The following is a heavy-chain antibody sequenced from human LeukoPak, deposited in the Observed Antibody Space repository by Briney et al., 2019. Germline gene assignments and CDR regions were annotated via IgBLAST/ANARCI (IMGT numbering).Heavy chain of an antibody. CDR2: IIPIFGTA. V-gene: IGHV1-69*05. CDR3: ARTGGGESDGDYDSDYYYYYMDV. Sequence: SVKVSCKASGGTFSSYAISWVRQAPGQGLEWMGRIIPIFGTANYAQKSQGRVTITTDESTSTAYMELSSLRSEDTAVYYCARTGGGESDGDYDSDYYYYYMDVWGKGTTVTVSS. D-gene: IGHD4-17*01. CDR1: GGTFSSYA. J-gene: IGHJ6*03.